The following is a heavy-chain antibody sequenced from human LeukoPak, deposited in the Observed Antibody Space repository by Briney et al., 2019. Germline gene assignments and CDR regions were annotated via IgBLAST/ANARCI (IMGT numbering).Heavy chain of an antibody. CDR2: IYYSGST. J-gene: IGHJ4*02. V-gene: IGHV4-59*08. D-gene: IGHD2-2*01. CDR3: ARRLPAAIYFDY. Sequence: SETLSLTCTVSGGSISSYYWSWIRQPPGKGLEWIGYIYYSGSTNYNPSLKSRVTISVDTSRNQFSLKLSSVTAADTAVYYCARRLPAAIYFDYWGQGTLVTVSS. CDR1: GGSISSYY.